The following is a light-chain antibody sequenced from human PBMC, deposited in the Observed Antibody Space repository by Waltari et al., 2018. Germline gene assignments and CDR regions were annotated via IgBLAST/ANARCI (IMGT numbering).Light chain of an antibody. Sequence: QSVLTQPPAPSGTPRQRVTISCAGNTSNIGRNPVNCYHQFPAAAPTLLVYNNFQRPSGVLARFSGSKSGTSASLAILGVRPEDEADYYCATWDDSLNGPVFGGGTKLTVL. CDR2: NNF. J-gene: IGLJ2*01. CDR3: ATWDDSLNGPV. V-gene: IGLV1-44*01. CDR1: TSNIGRNP.